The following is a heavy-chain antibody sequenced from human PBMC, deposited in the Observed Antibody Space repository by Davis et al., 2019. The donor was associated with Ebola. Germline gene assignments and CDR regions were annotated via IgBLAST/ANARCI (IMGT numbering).Heavy chain of an antibody. V-gene: IGHV3-66*01. D-gene: IGHD3-22*01. Sequence: GESLKISCAVSGFTVNSNFMTWVRQAPGKGLEWLSVMYSAGSTFYADSVKARFTISRDSSKNTLYLQMNSLRAEDTAVYYCVGADYYDYVGYDWGQGTLVTVSS. J-gene: IGHJ4*02. CDR2: MYSAGST. CDR3: VGADYYDYVGYD. CDR1: GFTVNSNF.